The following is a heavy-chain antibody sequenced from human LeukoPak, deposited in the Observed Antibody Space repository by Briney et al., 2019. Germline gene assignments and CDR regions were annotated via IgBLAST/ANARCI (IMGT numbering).Heavy chain of an antibody. Sequence: GGSLRLSCAASGFTFSSYAMSWVRQAPGKGLEWVSYISSSSSYTNYADSVKGRFTISRDNAKNSLYLQMNSLRAEGTAVYYCARTWFGELLQLYYFDYWGQGTLVTVSS. CDR1: GFTFSSYA. CDR2: ISSSSSYT. V-gene: IGHV3-11*03. D-gene: IGHD3-10*01. CDR3: ARTWFGELLQLYYFDY. J-gene: IGHJ4*02.